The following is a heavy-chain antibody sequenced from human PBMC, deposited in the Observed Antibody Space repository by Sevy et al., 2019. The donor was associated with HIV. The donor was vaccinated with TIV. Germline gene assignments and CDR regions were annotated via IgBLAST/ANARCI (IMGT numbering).Heavy chain of an antibody. CDR1: GFTFSSYG. V-gene: IGHV3-30*18. D-gene: IGHD2-2*01. Sequence: GGSLRLSCAASGFTFSSYGMHWVRQAPGKGLEWVAVISYDGSNKYYADSVKGRFTISRDNSKNTLYLQMNSLRAEDTAVYYCAKSSCSSTSCWWGYYYYYMDVWSKGTTVTVSS. J-gene: IGHJ6*03. CDR3: AKSSCSSTSCWWGYYYYYMDV. CDR2: ISYDGSNK.